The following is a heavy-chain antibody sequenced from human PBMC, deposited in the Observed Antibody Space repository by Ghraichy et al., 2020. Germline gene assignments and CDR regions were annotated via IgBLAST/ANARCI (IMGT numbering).Heavy chain of an antibody. J-gene: IGHJ4*02. Sequence: SVKVSCKASGFTFTSSAMQWVRQARGQRLEWIGWIVVGSGNTNYAQKFQERVTITRDMSTSTAYMELSSLRSEDTAVYYCAGLSLTSSSTPYYFDYWGQGTLVTVSS. CDR1: GFTFTSSA. D-gene: IGHD6-6*01. V-gene: IGHV1-58*02. CDR3: AGLSLTSSSTPYYFDY. CDR2: IVVGSGNT.